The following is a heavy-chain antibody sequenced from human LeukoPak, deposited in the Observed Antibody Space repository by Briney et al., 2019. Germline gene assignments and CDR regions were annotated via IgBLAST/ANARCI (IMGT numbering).Heavy chain of an antibody. CDR2: IIPILGIA. CDR3: ARDRRSSGWYPGISDY. D-gene: IGHD6-19*01. V-gene: IGHV1-69*04. CDR1: GGTFXSYA. J-gene: IGHJ4*02. Sequence: VSCKXXGGTFXSYAISWVRQAPGQGLEWMGRIIPILGIANYAQKFQGRVTITADKSTSTAYMELSSLRSEDTAVYYCARDRRSSGWYPGISDYWGQGTLVTVSS.